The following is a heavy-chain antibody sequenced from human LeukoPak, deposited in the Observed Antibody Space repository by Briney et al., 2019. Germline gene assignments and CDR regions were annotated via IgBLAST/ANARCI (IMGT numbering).Heavy chain of an antibody. CDR2: ISYDGSNK. D-gene: IGHD2-2*01. CDR3: AKDLFLVPAAIFDY. V-gene: IGHV3-30-3*02. J-gene: IGHJ4*02. CDR1: GFTFSSYA. Sequence: PGGSLRLSCAASGFTFSSYAMHWVRQAPGKGLEWVAVISYDGSNKYYADSVKGRFTISRDNSKNTLYLQMNSLRAEDTAVYYCAKDLFLVPAAIFDYWGQGTLVTVSS.